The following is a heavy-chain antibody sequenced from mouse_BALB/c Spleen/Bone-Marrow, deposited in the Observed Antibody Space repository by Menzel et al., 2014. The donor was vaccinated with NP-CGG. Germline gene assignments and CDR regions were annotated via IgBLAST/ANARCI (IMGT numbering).Heavy chain of an antibody. D-gene: IGHD1-1*01. V-gene: IGHV1-18*01. Sequence: VQLQQSGPELVKPGASVKISCKTSGYTFTDYTMHWVKQSHGKSLEWIGGINPNNGGSSYNQKFKGKATLTVDKSSSTAYMELRSLTSEDSAVYYCARRYGSSYNYWYFDVWGAGTTVTVSS. J-gene: IGHJ1*01. CDR3: ARRYGSSYNYWYFDV. CDR2: INPNNGGS. CDR1: GYTFTDYT.